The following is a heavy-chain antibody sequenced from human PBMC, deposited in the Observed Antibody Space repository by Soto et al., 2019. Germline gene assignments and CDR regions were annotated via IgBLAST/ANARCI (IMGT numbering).Heavy chain of an antibody. CDR1: GGSISSSSYY. J-gene: IGHJ5*02. D-gene: IGHD4-4*01. CDR3: ARLRRTVTTPRHRKNYNWFDP. CDR2: IYYSGST. Sequence: SETLSLTCTVSGGSISSSSYYWGWIRQPPGKGLEWFGSIYYSGSTYYNPSLKSRVTISVDTSKNQFSLKLSSVTAADTAVYYCARLRRTVTTPRHRKNYNWFDPWGQGTLVTVSS. V-gene: IGHV4-39*01.